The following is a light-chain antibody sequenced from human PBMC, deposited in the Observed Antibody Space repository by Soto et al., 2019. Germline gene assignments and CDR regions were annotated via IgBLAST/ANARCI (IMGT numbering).Light chain of an antibody. CDR1: SGSVSTSYY. V-gene: IGLV8-61*01. Sequence: QTVVTQEPSFSVSPGRTVTLTCGLSSGSVSTSYYPSSYQQTPGQAPRTLIYNTNTRSSGVPDRFSGSILGNKAALTITGAQADDESDYYCVLYMGSGTWVFGGGTKLTV. CDR3: VLYMGSGTWV. J-gene: IGLJ3*02. CDR2: NTN.